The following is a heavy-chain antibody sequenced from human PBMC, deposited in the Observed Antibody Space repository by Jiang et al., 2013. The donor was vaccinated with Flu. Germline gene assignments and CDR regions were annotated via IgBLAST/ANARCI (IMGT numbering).Heavy chain of an antibody. J-gene: IGHJ6*01. V-gene: IGHV1-18*01. Sequence: GAEVKKPGSSVKVSCKASGYTFSNYGINWVRQAPGQGLEWMGWISVYNGHTNYAQKLQGRVTMTTDTSTSTAYVELRSLRSDDTAVYYCARDLTEYDSSGYYFYYNGMDVVGTKGHGPPS. CDR1: GYTFSNYG. D-gene: IGHD3-22*01. CDR2: ISVYNGHT. CDR3: ARDLTEYDSSGYYFYYNGMDV.